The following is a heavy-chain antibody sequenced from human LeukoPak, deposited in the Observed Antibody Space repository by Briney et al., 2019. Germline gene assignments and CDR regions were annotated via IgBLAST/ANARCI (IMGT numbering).Heavy chain of an antibody. Sequence: KASETLSLTCAVYGGSFSGYYWSWIRQPPGKGLEWIGEINHSGSTNYNPSLKSRVTISVDTSKNQFSLKLSSVTAADTAVYYCARGRYNWSYVPYYYYGMDVWGQGTTVTVSS. D-gene: IGHD1-7*01. V-gene: IGHV4-34*01. J-gene: IGHJ6*02. CDR3: ARGRYNWSYVPYYYYGMDV. CDR1: GGSFSGYY. CDR2: INHSGST.